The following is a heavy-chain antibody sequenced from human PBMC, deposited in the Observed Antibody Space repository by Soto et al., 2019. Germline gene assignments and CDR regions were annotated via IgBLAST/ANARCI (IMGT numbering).Heavy chain of an antibody. D-gene: IGHD3-22*01. V-gene: IGHV4-30-4*01. CDR1: GFSISSGDYY. CDR3: ARDFRYYYDSSGYEDWFDP. J-gene: IGHJ5*02. Sequence: SETLSLTCTVSGFSISSGDYYWSWIRQPPGKGLEWIGYIYYSGSTYYNPSLKSRVTISVDTSKNQFSLKLSSVTAADTAVYYCARDFRYYYDSSGYEDWFDPWGQGTLVTVSS. CDR2: IYYSGST.